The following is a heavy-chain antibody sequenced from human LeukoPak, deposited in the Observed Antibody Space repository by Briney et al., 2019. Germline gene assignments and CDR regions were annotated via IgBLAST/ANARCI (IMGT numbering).Heavy chain of an antibody. CDR3: ARVAVDTFDY. CDR1: GGSISSYY. V-gene: IGHV4-59*01. D-gene: IGHD6-19*01. CDR2: IYYSGST. Sequence: SETLSLTCTVSGGSISSYYWSWIRQPPGKGLEWIGYIYYSGSTNYNSSLKSRVTISVDTPKNQFSLKLSSVTAADTAVYYCARVAVDTFDYWGQGTLVTVSS. J-gene: IGHJ4*02.